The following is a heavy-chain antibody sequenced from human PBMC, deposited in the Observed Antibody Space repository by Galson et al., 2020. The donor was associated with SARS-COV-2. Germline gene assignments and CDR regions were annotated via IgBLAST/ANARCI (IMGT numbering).Heavy chain of an antibody. D-gene: IGHD3-22*01. V-gene: IGHV5-51*01. J-gene: IGHJ3*02. CDR1: GSSFTTYW. CDR3: ARRGFGRSGYYSFFDI. CDR2: ISPRHSDI. Sequence: GESLKISCKGSGSSFTTYWIGWVRQMPGKVLELLGIISPRHSDIKYSPSFQGQVTISADKSIITAYLQWSSLEASDTAMDYCARRGFGRSGYYSFFDIWGQGTMVTVSS.